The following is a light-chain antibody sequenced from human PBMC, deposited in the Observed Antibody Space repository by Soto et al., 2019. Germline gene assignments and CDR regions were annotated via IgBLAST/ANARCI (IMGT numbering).Light chain of an antibody. CDR1: QSVSSK. Sequence: EIVMTQSPATLSASPGERATLSCRASQSVSSKLAWYQQKPGQAPRLLIHGASTWATGIPGRFSGSGSVTEFTLAISSLQSEDFAIYYCQQYNYWPPTFGQGTKVDIK. CDR3: QQYNYWPPT. V-gene: IGKV3-15*01. CDR2: GAS. J-gene: IGKJ1*01.